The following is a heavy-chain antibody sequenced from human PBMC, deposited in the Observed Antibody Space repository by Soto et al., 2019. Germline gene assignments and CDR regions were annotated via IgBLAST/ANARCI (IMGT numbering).Heavy chain of an antibody. CDR3: ARREIQGPIDY. D-gene: IGHD1-26*01. Sequence: QVQLQESGPGLVKPSDTLSLTCAVSGYSISSSNWWGWIRQPPGKGLEWIGYIYYSGTTYYNPSLKSRGTMSVDTSKNQFPLKLPSVTAVDTAVYYCARREIQGPIDYWGQGTLVTVSS. CDR2: IYYSGTT. V-gene: IGHV4-28*01. CDR1: GYSISSSNW. J-gene: IGHJ4*02.